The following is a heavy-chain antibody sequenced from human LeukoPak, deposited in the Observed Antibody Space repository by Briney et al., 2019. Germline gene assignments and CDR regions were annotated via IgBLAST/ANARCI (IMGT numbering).Heavy chain of an antibody. CDR2: IRYDGSNK. J-gene: IGHJ5*02. D-gene: IGHD3-10*01. Sequence: GGSLRLSCAASGFTFSSYGMHWVRQAPGKGLEWVAFIRYDGSNKYYADSVKGRFTISRDNSKNTLYLQMNSLRAEDTAVYYCAKEGYYYGSLSWGGWFDPWGQGTLVTVSS. CDR3: AKEGYYYGSLSWGGWFDP. V-gene: IGHV3-30*02. CDR1: GFTFSSYG.